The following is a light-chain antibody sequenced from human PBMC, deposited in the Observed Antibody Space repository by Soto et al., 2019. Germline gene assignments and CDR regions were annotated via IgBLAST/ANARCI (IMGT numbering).Light chain of an antibody. CDR3: QQYYSTPWT. V-gene: IGKV4-1*01. CDR2: WAS. J-gene: IGKJ1*01. Sequence: DLVLTRSPFSLAVSLSERATINCKSSQSVLYSSNNKNYLAWYQQKPGQPPKLLIYWASTRESGVPDRLSGSGSGTDFTLTISSLQAEDVAVYYCQQYYSTPWTFGQGTKVDIK. CDR1: QSVLYSSNNKNY.